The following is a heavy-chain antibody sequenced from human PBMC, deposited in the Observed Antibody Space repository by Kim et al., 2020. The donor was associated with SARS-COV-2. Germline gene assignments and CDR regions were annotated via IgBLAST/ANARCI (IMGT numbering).Heavy chain of an antibody. Sequence: GGSLRLSCAASGFTFSSYAMSWVRQAPGKGLEWVSAISGSGGSTYYADSVKGRFTISRDNSKNTLYLQMNSLRAEDTAVYYCAKVSTASYDFWSGPRWVPFDYWGQGTLVTVSS. V-gene: IGHV3-23*01. D-gene: IGHD3-3*01. J-gene: IGHJ4*02. CDR2: ISGSGGST. CDR3: AKVSTASYDFWSGPRWVPFDY. CDR1: GFTFSSYA.